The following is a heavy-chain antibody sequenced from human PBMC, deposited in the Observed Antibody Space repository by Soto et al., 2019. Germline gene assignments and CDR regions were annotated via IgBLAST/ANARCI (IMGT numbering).Heavy chain of an antibody. D-gene: IGHD2-8*02. Sequence: GGSLRLSCAASGFTFSSYWMHWVRQAPGKGLAWVSRINSDGSSTSYADSVKGRFTISRDNAKNTLYLQMNSLRAEDTAVYYCAKPGYSRYWSAHFDYWGQGTQVTVSS. V-gene: IGHV3-74*01. CDR1: GFTFSSYW. CDR2: INSDGSST. CDR3: AKPGYSRYWSAHFDY. J-gene: IGHJ4*02.